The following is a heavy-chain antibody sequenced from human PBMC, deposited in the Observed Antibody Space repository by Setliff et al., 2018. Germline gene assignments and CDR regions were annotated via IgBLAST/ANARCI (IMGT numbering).Heavy chain of an antibody. CDR3: ARAGSTYYLGGYYYYYYYMDV. V-gene: IGHV4-31*03. D-gene: IGHD3-22*01. Sequence: PSETLSLTCTVSGASISSGGYYWSWIHQHPGKGLEWIGYIHYSGSTYYNPSLKSRLTISVDTSKNQFSLMLSSVTAADTAVYFCARAGSTYYLGGYYYYYYYMDVWGRGTTVTVSS. CDR2: IHYSGST. J-gene: IGHJ6*03. CDR1: GASISSGGYY.